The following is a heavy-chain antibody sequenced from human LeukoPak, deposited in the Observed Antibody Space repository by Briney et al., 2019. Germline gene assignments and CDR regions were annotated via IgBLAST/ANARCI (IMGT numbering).Heavy chain of an antibody. CDR1: GGSFSGYY. CDR2: INHSGST. CDR3: ARVYRDGYGY. J-gene: IGHJ4*02. Sequence: SETLSLTCAVYGGSFSGYYWSWIRQPPGKGLEWIGEINHSGSTNYNPSLKSRVTISVDTSKNQFSLKLSSVTAADTAVYYCARVYRDGYGYWGQGTLVTVSS. V-gene: IGHV4-34*01. D-gene: IGHD5-24*01.